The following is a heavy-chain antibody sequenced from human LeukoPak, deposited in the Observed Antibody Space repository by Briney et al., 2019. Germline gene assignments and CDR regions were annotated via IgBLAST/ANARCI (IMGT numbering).Heavy chain of an antibody. CDR3: ARKMSLGSSGYYYNY. CDR1: GFTFSSYS. CDR2: ISSSSSYI. D-gene: IGHD3-22*01. V-gene: IGHV3-21*01. J-gene: IGHJ4*02. Sequence: KPGGSLRLSCAASGFTFSSYSMNWVRQAPGKGLEWVSSISSSSSYIYYADSVKGRFTISRDNAKNSLYLQMNSLRAEDTAVYYCARKMSLGSSGYYYNYWGQGTLVTVSS.